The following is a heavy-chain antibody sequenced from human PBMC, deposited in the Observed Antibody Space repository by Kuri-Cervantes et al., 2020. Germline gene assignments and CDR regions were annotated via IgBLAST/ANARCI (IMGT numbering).Heavy chain of an antibody. CDR1: GFTFSSYW. CDR2: IKQDGSEK. Sequence: GGSLRLSCAASGFTFSSYWMSWVRQAPGKGLEWVANIKQDGSEKYYVDSVKGRFTISRDNAKNSLYLQMNSLRAEDTAVYYCAKGGYSYAKGNFDYWGQGTLVTVSS. V-gene: IGHV3-7*01. D-gene: IGHD5-18*01. J-gene: IGHJ4*02. CDR3: AKGGYSYAKGNFDY.